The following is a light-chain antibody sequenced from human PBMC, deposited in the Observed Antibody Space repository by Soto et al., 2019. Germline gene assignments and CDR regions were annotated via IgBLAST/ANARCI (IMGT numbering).Light chain of an antibody. V-gene: IGKV1-39*01. Sequence: IQLTQSTSSLSASVGDRVTITCRARQSISSYLNWYQQKPGKAPKLLIYAASSLQSGVPSRFSGSGSGTDFTLTISSLQPEDFATYYCQQSYSTPITFGQGTRLENK. CDR3: QQSYSTPIT. CDR1: QSISSY. J-gene: IGKJ5*01. CDR2: AAS.